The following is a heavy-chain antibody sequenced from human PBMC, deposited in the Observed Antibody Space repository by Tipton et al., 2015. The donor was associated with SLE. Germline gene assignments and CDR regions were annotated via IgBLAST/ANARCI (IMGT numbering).Heavy chain of an antibody. CDR2: INHSGST. CDR1: GGSFSGYY. CDR3: ARMAVVVPAASTVTTYYYYYGMDV. J-gene: IGHJ6*02. V-gene: IGHV4-34*01. Sequence: LRLSCAVYGGSFSGYYWSWIRQPPGKGLEWIGEINHSGSTNYNPSLKSRVTISVDTSKNQFSLKLSSVTAADTAVYYCARMAVVVPAASTVTTYYYYYGMDVWGQGTTVTVSS. D-gene: IGHD2-2*01.